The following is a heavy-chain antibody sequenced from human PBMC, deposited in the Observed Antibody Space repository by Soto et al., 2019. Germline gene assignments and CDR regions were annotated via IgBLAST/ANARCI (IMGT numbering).Heavy chain of an antibody. CDR2: IIPIVGTA. CDR1: GGTFSSYA. V-gene: IGHV1-69*01. J-gene: IGHJ4*02. CDR3: ARAGHYGAKNPSIDY. D-gene: IGHD4-17*01. Sequence: QVQLVQSGAEVKKPGSSVKVSCKASGGTFSSYAISWVRQAPGQGLEWMGGIIPIVGTANYAQKFQGRVTMAADESTGTVYMVLSSLRSEDTALYYCARAGHYGAKNPSIDYWGQGTLVTVSS.